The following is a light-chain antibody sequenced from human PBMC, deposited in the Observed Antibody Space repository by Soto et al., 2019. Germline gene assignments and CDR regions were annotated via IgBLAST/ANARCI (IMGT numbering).Light chain of an antibody. V-gene: IGKV1-39*01. CDR1: QSISTY. CDR2: AAS. Sequence: DIEMTQSPSSLSASIGDRVTITCRTSQSISTYLHWYQQIPGKAPKLLIYAASSLQSGVPSRFSGSRSGTDFTLTISSLQSEDFATYYCQQRYTSPPTFAQGT. CDR3: QQRYTSPPT. J-gene: IGKJ1*01.